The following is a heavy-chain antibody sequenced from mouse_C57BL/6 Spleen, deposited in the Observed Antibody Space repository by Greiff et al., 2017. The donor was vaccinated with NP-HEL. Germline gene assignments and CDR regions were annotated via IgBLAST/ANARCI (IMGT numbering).Heavy chain of an antibody. Sequence: EVKLMESGPGLVKPSQSLSLTCSVTGYSITSGYYWNWIRQFPGNKLEWMGYISYDGSNNYNPSLKNRISITRDTSKNQFFLKLNSVTTEDTATYYCAREGDDYDGAMDYWGQGTSVTVSS. J-gene: IGHJ4*01. V-gene: IGHV3-6*01. CDR3: AREGDDYDGAMDY. CDR2: ISYDGSN. CDR1: GYSITSGYY. D-gene: IGHD2-4*01.